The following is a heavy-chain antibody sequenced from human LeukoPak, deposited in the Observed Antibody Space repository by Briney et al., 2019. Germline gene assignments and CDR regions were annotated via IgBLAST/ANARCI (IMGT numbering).Heavy chain of an antibody. Sequence: GGSLRLSCAASGFTFDDYAMHWVRQAPGKGLEWVSGISWNSGSIGYADSVKGRFTISRDNAKNSLYLQMNSLRAEDTALYYCAKDIELYSSGRYLSGRYAFDIWGQGTMVTVSS. D-gene: IGHD6-19*01. CDR1: GFTFDDYA. CDR2: ISWNSGSI. CDR3: AKDIELYSSGRYLSGRYAFDI. J-gene: IGHJ3*02. V-gene: IGHV3-9*01.